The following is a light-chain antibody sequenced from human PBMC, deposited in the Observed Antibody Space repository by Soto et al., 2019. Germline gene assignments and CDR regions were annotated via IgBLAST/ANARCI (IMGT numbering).Light chain of an antibody. CDR2: GNS. CDR3: QSHDSSLSVYHVV. CDR1: SSNIGAGYD. V-gene: IGLV1-40*01. Sequence: QSVLTQPPSVSGAPGQRVTISCTGSSSNIGAGYDVHWYQQLPGTAPKLLIYGNSNRPSGVPDRFSGSKSGTSASLAITGLQAEDEADYYCQSHDSSLSVYHVVFGGGTKLTVL. J-gene: IGLJ2*01.